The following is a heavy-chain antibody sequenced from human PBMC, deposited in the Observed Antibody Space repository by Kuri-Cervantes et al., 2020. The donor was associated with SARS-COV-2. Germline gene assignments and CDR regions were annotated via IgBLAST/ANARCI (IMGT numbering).Heavy chain of an antibody. CDR2: IYYSGST. CDR1: GGSISSSSYY. J-gene: IGHJ6*03. V-gene: IGHV4-39*07. Sequence: SETLSLTCTVSGGSISSSSYYWGWIRQPPGKGLEWIGSIYYSGSTYYNPSLKSRVTISVDTSKNQFSLKLSSVTAADTAVYYCARVKYIDYYYYMDVWGKGTTVTVSS. CDR3: ARVKYIDYYYYMDV. D-gene: IGHD2-15*01.